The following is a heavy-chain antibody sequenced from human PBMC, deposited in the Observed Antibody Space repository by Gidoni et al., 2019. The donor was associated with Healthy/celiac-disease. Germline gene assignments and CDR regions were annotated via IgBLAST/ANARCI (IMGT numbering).Heavy chain of an antibody. CDR1: GFTFSNAW. CDR3: LIAAAGTSFDY. CDR2: IKSKTDGGTT. V-gene: IGHV3-15*01. D-gene: IGHD6-13*01. J-gene: IGHJ4*02. Sequence: EVQLVESGGGLVKPGGSLRLSCAASGFTFSNAWMSWVRQAPGKGLEWVGRIKSKTDGGTTDYAAPVKGRFTISRDDSKNTLYLQMNSLKTEDTAVYYCLIAAAGTSFDYWGQGTLVTVSS.